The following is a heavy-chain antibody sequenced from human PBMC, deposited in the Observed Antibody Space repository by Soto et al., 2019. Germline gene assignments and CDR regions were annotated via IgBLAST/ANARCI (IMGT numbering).Heavy chain of an antibody. CDR3: ARGPVGGYYDSSGYLTNFDF. CDR2: INPSGGST. J-gene: IGHJ4*02. V-gene: IGHV1-46*03. CDR1: GGTFSSYT. Sequence: ASVKVSCKASGGTFSSYTISWVRQAPGQGLEWMGIINPSGGSTSYAQKFQGRVTMTRDTSTSTVYMELSSLRSEDTAVYYCARGPVGGYYDSSGYLTNFDFWGQGTLVTVSS. D-gene: IGHD3-22*01.